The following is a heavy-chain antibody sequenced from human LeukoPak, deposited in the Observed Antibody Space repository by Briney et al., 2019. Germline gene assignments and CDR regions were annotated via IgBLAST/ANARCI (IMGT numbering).Heavy chain of an antibody. CDR3: ARERSGYDSGPYYFDY. J-gene: IGHJ4*02. CDR1: GFTFSSYS. V-gene: IGHV3-21*01. Sequence: PGGSLRLSCAASGFTFSSYSMYWVRQAPGKGLEWVSSISSSSSYIYYADSVKGRFTISRDNAKNSLYLQMNSLRAEDTAVYYCARERSGYDSGPYYFDYWGQGTLVTVSS. CDR2: ISSSSSYI. D-gene: IGHD5-12*01.